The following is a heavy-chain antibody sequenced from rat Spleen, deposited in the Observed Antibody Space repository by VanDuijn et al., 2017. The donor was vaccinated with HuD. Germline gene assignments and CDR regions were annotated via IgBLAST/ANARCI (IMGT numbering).Heavy chain of an antibody. CDR2: IIYDGSRT. Sequence: EVQLVESGGGLVQPGRSLKLSCAASGFTFSDYNMAWVRQAPKKGLEWVATIIYDGSRTYYRDSVKGRFTISRDNAKSTLYLQLDSLRSEDKATYYCARQDTSGYSNWFAYWGQGTLVTVSS. J-gene: IGHJ3*01. CDR3: ARQDTSGYSNWFAY. D-gene: IGHD4-3*01. V-gene: IGHV5S10*01. CDR1: GFTFSDYN.